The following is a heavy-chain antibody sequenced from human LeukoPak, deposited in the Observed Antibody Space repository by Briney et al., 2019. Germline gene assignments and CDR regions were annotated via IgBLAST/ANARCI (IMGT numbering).Heavy chain of an antibody. CDR1: GGSFSGYY. J-gene: IGHJ2*01. Sequence: SETLSLTCAVYGGSFSGYYWSWIRQPPGKGLEWIGEINHSGSTNYNPSLKSRVTISVDTSKNQFSLKLSSVTAADTAVYYCACYGSGRRWYFDLWGRGTLVTVSS. D-gene: IGHD6-19*01. CDR2: INHSGST. V-gene: IGHV4-34*01. CDR3: ACYGSGRRWYFDL.